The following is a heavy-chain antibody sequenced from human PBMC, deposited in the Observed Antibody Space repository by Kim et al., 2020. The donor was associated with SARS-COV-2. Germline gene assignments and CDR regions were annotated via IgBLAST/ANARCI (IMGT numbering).Heavy chain of an antibody. V-gene: IGHV1-69*13. Sequence: SVKVSCKASGGTFSSYAISWVRQAPGQGLELMGGIIPIFGTANYAQKFQGRVTITADESTSTAYMELSSLRSEDTAVYYCARSGYCSGGSCYDYYGMDVWGQGTTVTVSS. CDR2: IIPIFGTA. CDR3: ARSGYCSGGSCYDYYGMDV. CDR1: GGTFSSYA. J-gene: IGHJ6*02. D-gene: IGHD2-15*01.